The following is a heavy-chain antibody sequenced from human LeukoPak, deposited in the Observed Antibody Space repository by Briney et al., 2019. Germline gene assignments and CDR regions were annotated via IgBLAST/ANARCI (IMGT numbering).Heavy chain of an antibody. J-gene: IGHJ4*02. Sequence: PSETLSLTCTVSGGSISSGDYYWSWIRQPPGKGLEWIGYIYYSGSTYYNPSLKSRATISVDTSKNQFSLKLSSVTAADTAVYYCARATYYYGSGSSRPFDYWGQGALVTVSS. CDR2: IYYSGST. V-gene: IGHV4-30-4*01. CDR3: ARATYYYGSGSSRPFDY. CDR1: GGSISSGDYY. D-gene: IGHD3-10*01.